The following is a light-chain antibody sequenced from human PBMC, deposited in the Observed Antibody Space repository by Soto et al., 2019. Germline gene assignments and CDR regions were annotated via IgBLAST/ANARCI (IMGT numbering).Light chain of an antibody. Sequence: ESVLTQSPATLSLATGERATLSCRASQSVSSHLAWYQQRPGQAPRLLIYAASTRATGIPVRFSGSGSETEFTLTIRSLQSEDSALYYCHQYNNWPWTFGQGTKVDIK. CDR1: QSVSSH. CDR2: AAS. CDR3: HQYNNWPWT. V-gene: IGKV3-15*01. J-gene: IGKJ1*01.